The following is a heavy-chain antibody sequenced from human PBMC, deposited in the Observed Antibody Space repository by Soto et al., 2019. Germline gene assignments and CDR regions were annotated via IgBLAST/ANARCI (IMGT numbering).Heavy chain of an antibody. J-gene: IGHJ5*02. CDR1: GGTFSSYA. D-gene: IGHD2-2*01. V-gene: IGHV1-69*01. Sequence: QVQLVQSGAEVKKPGSSVKVSCKASGGTFSSYAISWVRQAPGQGLEWMGGIIPIFGTANYAQKVQGSVTVTADESTTTANMELSSLRYEDTAVYYCARGAVLVPAAERYNWFDHWGQGTLVTVSS. CDR3: ARGAVLVPAAERYNWFDH. CDR2: IIPIFGTA.